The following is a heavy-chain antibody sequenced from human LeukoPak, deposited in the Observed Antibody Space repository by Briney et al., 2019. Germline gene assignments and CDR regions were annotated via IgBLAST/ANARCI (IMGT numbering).Heavy chain of an antibody. CDR2: IKQDGSEK. J-gene: IGHJ6*03. V-gene: IGHV3-7*01. CDR1: GFTFSSYW. CDR3: ARGQGLYYYDSSGYYYPPRPAYMDV. D-gene: IGHD3-22*01. Sequence: PGGSLRLSCAASGFTFSSYWMSWVRQAPGKGLEWVANIKQDGSEKYYVDSVKGRFTISRDNAKNSLYLQMNSLRAEGTAVYYCARGQGLYYYDSSGYYYPPRPAYMDVWGKGTTVTVSS.